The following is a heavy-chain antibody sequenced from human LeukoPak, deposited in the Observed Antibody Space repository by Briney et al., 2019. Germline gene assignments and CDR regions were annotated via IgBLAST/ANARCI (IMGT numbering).Heavy chain of an antibody. CDR2: INHSGST. CDR1: GGSFSGYY. CDR3: ARGRSYDFWSGYSY. Sequence: PSETLSLTCAVYGGSFSGYYWSWIRQPPGKGLEWIGEINHSGSTNYNPSLKSRVTISVDTSKNQFSLKLSSVTAADTAVYYCARGRSYDFWSGYSYWGQGTLVTVSP. J-gene: IGHJ4*02. V-gene: IGHV4-34*01. D-gene: IGHD3-3*01.